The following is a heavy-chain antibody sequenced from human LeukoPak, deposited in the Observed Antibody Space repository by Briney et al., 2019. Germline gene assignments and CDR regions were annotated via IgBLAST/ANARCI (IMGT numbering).Heavy chain of an antibody. CDR2: IYHSGST. CDR3: ARVWVSSYYDSSGYTLDWFDP. Sequence: SETLSLTCTVSGYSISSGYYWGWIRQPPGKGLEWIGSIYHSGSTYYNPSLKSRVTISVDTSKNQFSLKLSSVTAADTAVYYCARVWVSSYYDSSGYTLDWFDPWGLGTLVTVSS. V-gene: IGHV4-38-2*02. CDR1: GYSISSGYY. D-gene: IGHD3-22*01. J-gene: IGHJ5*02.